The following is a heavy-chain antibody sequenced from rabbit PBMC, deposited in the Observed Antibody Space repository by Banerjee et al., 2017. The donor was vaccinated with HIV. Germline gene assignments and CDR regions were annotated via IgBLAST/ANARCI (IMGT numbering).Heavy chain of an antibody. V-gene: IGHV1S45*01. Sequence: QEQLVESGGGLVQPEGSLTLTCTASGFSFSSNWICWVRQAPGKGLEWIACIDTSYGDTDYANWPKGRFTISKTSSTTVTLQMTSLTAADTATYFCARNYVNAFDPWGPGTLVTVS. J-gene: IGHJ2*01. CDR3: ARNYVNAFDP. CDR2: IDTSYGDT. CDR1: GFSFSSNW. D-gene: IGHD1-1*01.